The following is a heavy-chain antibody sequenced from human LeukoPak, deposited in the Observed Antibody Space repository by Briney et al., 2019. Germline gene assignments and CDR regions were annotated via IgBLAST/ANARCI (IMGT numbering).Heavy chain of an antibody. CDR2: INPSAVTT. J-gene: IGHJ4*02. CDR1: GHSLRTCC. Sequence: GASVKVSCKAPGHSLRTCCLHWVRQAPGQGLEWVGIINPSAVTTNYAQNFQGRVTMTRDMSTSTVYMELSNLGSDDTAVYYCARASAIVGASVFDYWGQGTMVTVSS. CDR3: ARASAIVGASVFDY. V-gene: IGHV1-46*01. D-gene: IGHD1-26*01.